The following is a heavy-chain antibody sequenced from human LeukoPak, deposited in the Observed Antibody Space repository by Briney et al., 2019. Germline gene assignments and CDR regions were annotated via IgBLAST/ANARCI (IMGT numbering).Heavy chain of an antibody. V-gene: IGHV1-8*03. J-gene: IGHJ4*02. CDR1: GYTFTSYD. D-gene: IGHD6-19*01. CDR2: MNPNSGNT. CDR3: ARDSIAVAGFDY. Sequence: GASVKVSCKASGYTFTSYDINWVRQATGRGLEWMGWMNPNSGNTGYAQKFQGRVTITRNTSISTAYMELSSPRSEDTAVYYCARDSIAVAGFDYWGQGTLVTVSS.